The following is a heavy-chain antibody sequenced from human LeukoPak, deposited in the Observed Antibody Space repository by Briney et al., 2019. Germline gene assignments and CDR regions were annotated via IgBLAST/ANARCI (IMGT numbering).Heavy chain of an antibody. CDR1: GFTFDDYA. J-gene: IGHJ4*02. CDR2: ISWNSGTI. V-gene: IGHV3-9*01. Sequence: PGGSLRLSCAASGFTFDDYAMHWVRQAPGKGLEWVSGISWNSGTIGYADSVKGRFTISRDNAKNSLYLQMNSLRAEDTALYYCAKVNDILTESANYYFDYWGQGTLVTVSS. D-gene: IGHD3-9*01. CDR3: AKVNDILTESANYYFDY.